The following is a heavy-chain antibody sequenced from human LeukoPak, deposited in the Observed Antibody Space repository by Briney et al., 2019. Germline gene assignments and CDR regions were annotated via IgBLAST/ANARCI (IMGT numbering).Heavy chain of an antibody. V-gene: IGHV3-48*04. J-gene: IGHJ4*02. CDR1: GFTFSSYS. CDR3: ARDRGGSYSAIDY. Sequence: GGSLRLSCAASGFTFSSYSMNWVRQAPGKGLELVSFISSSSSTIYYADSVKGRFTISRDNAKNSLYLQMNSLRAEDTAVYYCARDRGGSYSAIDYWGQGTLVTVSS. D-gene: IGHD1-26*01. CDR2: ISSSSSTI.